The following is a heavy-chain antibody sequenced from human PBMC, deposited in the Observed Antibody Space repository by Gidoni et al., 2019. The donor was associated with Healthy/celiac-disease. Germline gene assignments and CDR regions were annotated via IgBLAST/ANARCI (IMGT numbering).Heavy chain of an antibody. CDR1: GGSFSGYY. D-gene: IGHD2-2*01. CDR3: ARDPWSRAEVVVVPAASWFDP. J-gene: IGHJ5*02. CDR2: INHSGST. Sequence: QVQLQQWGAGLLKPSETLSLTCAVYGGSFSGYYWSWIRQPPGKGLEWIGEINHSGSTNYNPSLKSRVTISVDTSKNQFSLKLSSVTAADTAVYYCARDPWSRAEVVVVPAASWFDPWGQGTLVTVSS. V-gene: IGHV4-34*01.